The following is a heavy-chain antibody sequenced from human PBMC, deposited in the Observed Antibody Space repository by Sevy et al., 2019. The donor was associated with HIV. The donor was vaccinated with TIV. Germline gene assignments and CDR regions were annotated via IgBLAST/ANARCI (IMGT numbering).Heavy chain of an antibody. CDR1: GYTFSTYR. CDR2: ISPHNGDT. Sequence: ASVKVSCKFSGYTFSTYRITWVRQAPGQGLEWMGWISPHNGDTNYARKLQGKVSMTTDTSTTTAYMELRGLTSDDTALYYCARAFCSGDRCYSLAYWGQGTLVTVSS. CDR3: ARAFCSGDRCYSLAY. D-gene: IGHD2-15*01. V-gene: IGHV1-18*01. J-gene: IGHJ4*02.